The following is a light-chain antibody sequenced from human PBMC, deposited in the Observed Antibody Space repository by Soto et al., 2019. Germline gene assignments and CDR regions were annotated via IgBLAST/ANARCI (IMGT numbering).Light chain of an antibody. CDR1: SSDIGSYNR. J-gene: IGLJ1*01. V-gene: IGLV2-18*02. CDR2: EVN. Sequence: QSVLTQPASVSGSPGQSITISCTGTSSDIGSYNRVSWYQQPPGTAPKLIIYEVNNRPSGVPDRFSGSKSGNTASLTISGLQAEDGADYYCNSFTTSSTYVFGTGTKVTVL. CDR3: NSFTTSSTYV.